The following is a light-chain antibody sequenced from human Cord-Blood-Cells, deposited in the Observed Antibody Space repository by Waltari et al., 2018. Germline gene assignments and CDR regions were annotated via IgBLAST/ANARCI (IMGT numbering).Light chain of an antibody. J-gene: IGKJ5*01. CDR2: GAS. V-gene: IGKV3-15*01. CDR1: QSVTSN. CDR3: QQYNNWPPIT. Sequence: EILMTPSPATLSASPGERATLSCRASQSVTSNLAWYQQKPGQAPRLLIDGASTRATGIPVRFSGSGSGTEFTLTISSLQSEDFAVYYCQQYNNWPPITFGQGTRLEIK.